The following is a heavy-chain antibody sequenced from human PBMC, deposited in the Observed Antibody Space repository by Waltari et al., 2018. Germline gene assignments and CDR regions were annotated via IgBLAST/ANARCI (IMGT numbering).Heavy chain of an antibody. J-gene: IGHJ5*01. CDR3: ARGGYYYDTLGDS. D-gene: IGHD3-22*01. Sequence: LQLQESGPGLGKASETLSLNCTVADDSTRYSSYFWGWIRQPPGTGLEWIGSVYISGTTYYNPSLKGRVTMSLETSKNQFSLKLKSVTAADTAVYYCARGGYYYDTLGDSWGQGTLVTVSS. CDR1: DDSTRYSSYF. V-gene: IGHV4-39*07. CDR2: VYISGTT.